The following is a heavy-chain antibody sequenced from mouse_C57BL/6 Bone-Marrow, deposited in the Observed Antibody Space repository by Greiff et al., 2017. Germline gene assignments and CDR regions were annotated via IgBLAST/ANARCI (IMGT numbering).Heavy chain of an antibody. CDR3: ARNRTGFDY. Sequence: EVQVVESGGGLVQPGGSLSLSCAASGFTFTDYYMSWVRQPPGKALEWLGFIRNKANGYTTEYSTSVKGRFTISRDNSQSILYLQMNARRTEDSATYYCARNRTGFDYWGQGTTLTVSS. J-gene: IGHJ2*01. D-gene: IGHD4-1*01. CDR1: GFTFTDYY. V-gene: IGHV7-3*01. CDR2: IRNKANGYTT.